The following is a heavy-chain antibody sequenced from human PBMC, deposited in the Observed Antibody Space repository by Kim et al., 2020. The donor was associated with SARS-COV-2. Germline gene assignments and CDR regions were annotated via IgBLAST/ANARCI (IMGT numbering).Heavy chain of an antibody. D-gene: IGHD3-10*01. CDR3: AKDLGRITMVRGANYYYYGMCV. V-gene: IGHV3-33*06. CDR1: GFTFSSYG. Sequence: GGSLRLSCAASGFTFSSYGMHWVRQAPGKGLEWVAVIWYDGSNKYYADSVKGRFTISRDNSKNTLYLQMNSLRAEDTAVYYCAKDLGRITMVRGANYYYYGMCVWGQGTTVTVSS. CDR2: IWYDGSNK. J-gene: IGHJ6*02.